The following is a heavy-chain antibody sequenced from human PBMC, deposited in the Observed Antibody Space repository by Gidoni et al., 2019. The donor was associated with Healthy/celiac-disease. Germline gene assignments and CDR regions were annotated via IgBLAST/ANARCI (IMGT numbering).Heavy chain of an antibody. CDR3: ARGGSGSYPALDY. CDR2: SNHSGST. V-gene: IGHV4-34*01. J-gene: IGHJ4*02. D-gene: IGHD1-26*01. CDR1: GGSFSGYY. Sequence: QVQLQQWGAGLLKPSETLSLTCAVYGGSFSGYYCSWIRQPPGKGLEWIGESNHSGSTNYNPSLKSRFTISVDTSKNQFSLKLSSVTAADTAVYYCARGGSGSYPALDYWGQGTLVTVSS.